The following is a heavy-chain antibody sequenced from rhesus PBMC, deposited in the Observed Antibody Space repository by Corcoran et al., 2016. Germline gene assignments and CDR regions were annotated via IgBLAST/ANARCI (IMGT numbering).Heavy chain of an antibody. J-gene: IGHJ4*01. CDR1: GFTFSDYY. V-gene: IGHV3-178*01. Sequence: EVQLVESGGGLVKPGGSLRLFCAASGFTFSDYYMDWVRQAPGRGLEWVSRIRNGGGSTWYADSMKGRFTISRENAKNTLYLQMDGLRAEDTAVYYCARDRGYFPVWGQGVLVTVSS. CDR2: IRNGGGST. D-gene: IGHD5-24*01. CDR3: ARDRGYFPV.